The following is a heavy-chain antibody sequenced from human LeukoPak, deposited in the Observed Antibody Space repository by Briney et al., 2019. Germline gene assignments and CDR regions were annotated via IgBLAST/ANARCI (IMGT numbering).Heavy chain of an antibody. D-gene: IGHD3-22*01. V-gene: IGHV3-48*01. J-gene: IGHJ4*02. Sequence: GGSLRLSCAASGFTFSSYSMNWVRQAPGKGLEWVSYISSSSSTIYYADSVKGRFTISRDNAKNSLYLQMNSLRAEDTAVYYCATPLDYYDRSDSHQGGDWGQGTLVTVSS. CDR2: ISSSSSTI. CDR3: ATPLDYYDRSDSHQGGD. CDR1: GFTFSSYS.